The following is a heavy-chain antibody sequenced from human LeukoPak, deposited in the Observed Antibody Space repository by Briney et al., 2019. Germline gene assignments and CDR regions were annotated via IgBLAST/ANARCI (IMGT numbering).Heavy chain of an antibody. CDR1: GFTLINHA. CDR3: ASPKGGRYHEGFDY. V-gene: IGHV3-23*01. Sequence: GGSLRLSCAASGFTLINHAMSWVRQVPGKGLEWASAISDSGANTYFADSVKGRFTISRDNSKNTLYLQMNSLRAEDTAVYSCASPKGGRYHEGFDYWGQGTLVTVSS. CDR2: ISDSGANT. J-gene: IGHJ4*02. D-gene: IGHD1-26*01.